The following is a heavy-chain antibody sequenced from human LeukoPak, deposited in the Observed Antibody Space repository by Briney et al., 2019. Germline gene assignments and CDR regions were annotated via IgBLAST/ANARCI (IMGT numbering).Heavy chain of an antibody. Sequence: PSETLSLRCTVSNFSVRSTFFWAWLRQTPGKGLEWIGHTYYSGHNSSNPSLKSRVTISVDTSKNQFSLNLNSVTAAYTAVYYCASSPGGYCSGGSCYSFGDYYYYMDVWGKGTTVTVSS. CDR3: ASSPGGYCSGGSCYSFGDYYYYMDV. CDR2: TYYSGHN. D-gene: IGHD2-15*01. CDR1: NFSVRSTFF. V-gene: IGHV4-38-2*02. J-gene: IGHJ6*03.